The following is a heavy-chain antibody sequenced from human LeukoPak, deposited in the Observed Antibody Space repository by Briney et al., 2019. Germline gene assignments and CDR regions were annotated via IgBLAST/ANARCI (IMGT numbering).Heavy chain of an antibody. Sequence: SETLSLTCTVSGGSISSYYWSWIRQPPGKGLEWIGCIYYSGSTNYNPSLKSRVTISVDTSKNQFSLKLSSVTAADTAVYYCARDHIVSGYLGGYYYYYGMDVWGQGTTVTVSS. CDR2: IYYSGST. CDR1: GGSISSYY. J-gene: IGHJ6*02. D-gene: IGHD2-15*01. CDR3: ARDHIVSGYLGGYYYYYGMDV. V-gene: IGHV4-59*01.